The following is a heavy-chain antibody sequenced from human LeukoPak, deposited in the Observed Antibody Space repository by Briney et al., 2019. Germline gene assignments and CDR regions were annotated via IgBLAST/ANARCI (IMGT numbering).Heavy chain of an antibody. Sequence: PGRSLRLSCAASGFTFSIYGMHWVRQAPGKGLEYVSAISSNGGSTYYADSVKGRFTISRDNSKNTLYLQMSSLRAEDTAVYYCVKDSCGGDCYYFDYWGQGTLVTVSS. J-gene: IGHJ4*02. CDR1: GFTFSIYG. D-gene: IGHD2-21*02. V-gene: IGHV3-64D*09. CDR3: VKDSCGGDCYYFDY. CDR2: ISSNGGST.